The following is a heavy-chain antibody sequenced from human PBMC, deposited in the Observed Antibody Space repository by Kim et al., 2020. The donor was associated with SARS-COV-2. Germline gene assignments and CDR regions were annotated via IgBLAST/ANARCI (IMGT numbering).Heavy chain of an antibody. CDR3: ARTIVVVPAASIDYYFDY. CDR1: GGSISSGGYY. CDR2: IYYSGST. Sequence: SETLSLTCTVSGGSISSGGYYWSWIRQHPGKGLEWIGYIYYSGSTYYNPSLKSRVTISVDTSKNQFSLKLSSVTAADTAVYYCARTIVVVPAASIDYYFDYWGQGTLVTVSS. J-gene: IGHJ4*02. D-gene: IGHD2-2*01. V-gene: IGHV4-31*03.